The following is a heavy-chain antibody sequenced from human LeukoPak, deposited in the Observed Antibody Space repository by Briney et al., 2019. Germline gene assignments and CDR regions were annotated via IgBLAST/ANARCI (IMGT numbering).Heavy chain of an antibody. CDR3: ARNSYYDNSGEGAFDI. CDR1: GGSISSYY. V-gene: IGHV4-59*12. CDR2: IYYSGST. D-gene: IGHD3-22*01. Sequence: SETLSPTCTVSGGSISSYYWSWIRQPPGKGLEWIGYIYYSGSTNYNPSLKSRVTISVDTSKNQFSLNLNSVTAADTAVYYCARNSYYDNSGEGAFDIWGQGTMVTVSS. J-gene: IGHJ3*02.